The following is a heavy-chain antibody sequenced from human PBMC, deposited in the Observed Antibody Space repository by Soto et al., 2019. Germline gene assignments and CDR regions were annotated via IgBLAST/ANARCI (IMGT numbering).Heavy chain of an antibody. CDR3: ARERPWEPLIY. Sequence: QVQLVQSGVEVKMPGASVKLACKASGYTFTNYGLTWVRQVPGQGLEWIGWVSGYNRNTNYAQKFEDRVIMTTDTSTSTAFMELRSLRPDDTGIYSCARERPWEPLIYWGQGTLLTVSP. D-gene: IGHD1-26*01. V-gene: IGHV1-18*01. CDR2: VSGYNRNT. J-gene: IGHJ4*02. CDR1: GYTFTNYG.